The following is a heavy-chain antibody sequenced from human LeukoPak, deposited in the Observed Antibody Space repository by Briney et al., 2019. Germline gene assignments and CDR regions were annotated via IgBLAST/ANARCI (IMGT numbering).Heavy chain of an antibody. CDR1: GFTFSSFA. D-gene: IGHD2-15*01. Sequence: PGRSLRLSCAASGFTFSSFAMHWLRQAPGKGPEWAAVISYDGSAKYYADSVRGRFTISRDDSKNTLYLQMNSLRPEDTAINYCVKGSVAYTGGHFDYWGQGTLVTVSS. J-gene: IGHJ4*02. V-gene: IGHV3-30*18. CDR3: VKGSVAYTGGHFDY. CDR2: ISYDGSAK.